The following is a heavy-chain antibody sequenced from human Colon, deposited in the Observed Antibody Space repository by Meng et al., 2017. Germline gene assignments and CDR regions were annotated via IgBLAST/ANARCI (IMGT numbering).Heavy chain of an antibody. CDR2: ISGSGGST. J-gene: IGHJ4*02. CDR3: ASDYYDSSGYYQSLAY. CDR1: GFTFSSYA. D-gene: IGHD3-22*01. Sequence: GESLKISCAASGFTFSSYAMSWVRQAPGKGLEWVSAISGSGGSTYYADSVKGRFTISRDNSKNTLYLQMNSLRAEDTAVYYCASDYYDSSGYYQSLAYWGQGNLVNGAS. V-gene: IGHV3-23*01.